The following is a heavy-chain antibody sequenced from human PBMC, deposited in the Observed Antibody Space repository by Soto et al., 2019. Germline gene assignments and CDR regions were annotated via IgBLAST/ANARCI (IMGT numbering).Heavy chain of an antibody. CDR2: IWFDGNNK. Sequence: QVQLVESEGNMVQPGRSLRLSCAASGFTFGNNAMHWVRHAAGKGLEWVAQIWFDGNNKYYTDSVKGRFTISRDNLKNTVYLQMDSLRADDTAVYYCARDGQQLAPYAMDVWGQGTTVIVSS. CDR3: ARDGQQLAPYAMDV. D-gene: IGHD6-13*01. J-gene: IGHJ6*02. V-gene: IGHV3-33*01. CDR1: GFTFGNNA.